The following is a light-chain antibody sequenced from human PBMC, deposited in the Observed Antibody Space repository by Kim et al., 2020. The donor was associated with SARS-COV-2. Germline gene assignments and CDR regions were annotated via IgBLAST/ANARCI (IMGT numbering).Light chain of an antibody. Sequence: GGTITITCGLNSGSVSTSYYPSWYQQTPGQAPRTLIYSTSTRSSGVPDRFSGSILGSKAALTITGAQADDESDYYCVLYMGSGIWVFGGGTQLTVL. CDR2: STS. CDR3: VLYMGSGIWV. CDR1: SGSVSTSYY. V-gene: IGLV8-61*01. J-gene: IGLJ3*02.